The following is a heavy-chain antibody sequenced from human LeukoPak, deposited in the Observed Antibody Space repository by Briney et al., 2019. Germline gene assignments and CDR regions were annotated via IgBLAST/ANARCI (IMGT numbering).Heavy chain of an antibody. V-gene: IGHV1-18*01. J-gene: IGHJ4*02. Sequence: ASVKVSCKASGYTFTSYGISWARQAPGQGLEWMGWISAYNGNTNYAQKLQGRVTMTTDTSTSTAYMELRSLRSDDTAVYYCARDRPLGLRFLEWLSFDYWGQGTLVTVSS. D-gene: IGHD3-3*01. CDR2: ISAYNGNT. CDR1: GYTFTSYG. CDR3: ARDRPLGLRFLEWLSFDY.